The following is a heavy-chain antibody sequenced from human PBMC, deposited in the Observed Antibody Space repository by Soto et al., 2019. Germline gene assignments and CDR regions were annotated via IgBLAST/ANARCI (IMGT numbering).Heavy chain of an antibody. CDR3: ARVGGTGTGWFDP. Sequence: LRLSCAASGFTFSSYEMNWVRQAPGKGLEWVSYISSSGSTIYYADSVKGRFTISRDNAKNSLYLQMNSLRAEDTAVYYCARVGGTGTGWFDPWGQGTLVTVSS. J-gene: IGHJ5*02. CDR1: GFTFSSYE. V-gene: IGHV3-48*03. CDR2: ISSSGSTI. D-gene: IGHD1-7*01.